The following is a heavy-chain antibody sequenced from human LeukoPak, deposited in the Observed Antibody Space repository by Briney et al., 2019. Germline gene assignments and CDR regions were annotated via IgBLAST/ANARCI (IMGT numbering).Heavy chain of an antibody. Sequence: GGSLRLSCAASGFTFSSYGMSWVRQAPGKGLEWVSAISGSGGSTYYADSVKGRFTISRDNSKNTLYLQMNSLRAEGTAVYYCATPLGDTAITRFYYYYYYMDVWGKGTTVTVSS. CDR1: GFTFSSYG. CDR2: ISGSGGST. V-gene: IGHV3-23*01. CDR3: ATPLGDTAITRFYYYYYYMDV. D-gene: IGHD5-18*01. J-gene: IGHJ6*03.